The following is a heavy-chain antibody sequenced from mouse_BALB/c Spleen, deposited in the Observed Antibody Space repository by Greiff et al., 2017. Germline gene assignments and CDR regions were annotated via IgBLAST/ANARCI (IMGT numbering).Heavy chain of an antibody. Sequence: EVQVVESGGGLVKPGGSLKLSCAASGFTFSSYTMSWVRQTPEKRLEWVATISSGGSYTYYPDSVKGRFTISRDNAKNTLYLQMSSLKSEDTAMYYCTSDKGLRRGDWFAYWGQGTLVTVSA. CDR1: GFTFSSYT. CDR3: TSDKGLRRGDWFAY. CDR2: ISSGGSYT. J-gene: IGHJ3*01. V-gene: IGHV5-6-4*01. D-gene: IGHD2-2*01.